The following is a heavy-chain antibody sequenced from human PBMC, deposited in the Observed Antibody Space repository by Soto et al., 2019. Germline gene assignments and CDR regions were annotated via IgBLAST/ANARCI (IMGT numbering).Heavy chain of an antibody. CDR1: GFSLSTSGVG. Sequence: QITLKESGPPLVKPTQPLTLTCTFSGFSLSTSGVGVGWIRQPPGKALEWLALIYWDDDKRYSPSLKSRLTITKDTSKNQVVLTMTNMDPVDTATYYCAHSWYYDSSGYPTFDYWGQGTLVTVSS. V-gene: IGHV2-5*02. D-gene: IGHD3-22*01. J-gene: IGHJ4*02. CDR2: IYWDDDK. CDR3: AHSWYYDSSGYPTFDY.